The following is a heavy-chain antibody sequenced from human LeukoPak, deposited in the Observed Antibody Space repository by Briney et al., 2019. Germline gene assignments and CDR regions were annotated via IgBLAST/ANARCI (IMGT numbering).Heavy chain of an antibody. J-gene: IGHJ6*04. Sequence: GGSLRLSCAASGMTFSHYWMSWVRQAPGKGLEWVSYISSSGSTIYYADSVKGRFTISRDNAKNSLYLQMNSLRAEDTAVYYCAELGITMIGGVWGKGTTVTISS. V-gene: IGHV3-48*03. CDR1: GMTFSHYW. D-gene: IGHD3-10*02. CDR3: AELGITMIGGV. CDR2: ISSSGSTI.